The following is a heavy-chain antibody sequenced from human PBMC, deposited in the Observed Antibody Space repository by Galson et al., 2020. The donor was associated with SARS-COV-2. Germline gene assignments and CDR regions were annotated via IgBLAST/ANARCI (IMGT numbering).Heavy chain of an antibody. CDR3: ARLDCRGGSCCYYYYYMDV. V-gene: IGHV4-39*01. Sequence: SETLSLTCTVSGCTISSSPYYWGWIRQPPGKGLEWIGNIYYSGNTSYYNPSLKSLVTISVDTSKNQFSLRVSSVTAADTAVYYCARLDCRGGSCCYYYYYMDVWGKGITVTVFS. D-gene: IGHD2-15*01. CDR2: IYYSGNTS. CDR1: GCTISSSPYY. J-gene: IGHJ6*03.